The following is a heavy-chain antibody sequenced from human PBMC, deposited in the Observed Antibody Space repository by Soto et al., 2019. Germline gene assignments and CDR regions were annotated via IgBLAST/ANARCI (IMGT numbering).Heavy chain of an antibody. D-gene: IGHD1-1*01. Sequence: SETLSLTCTVSGASISGFYWSWIRKSTGKGLEWIGRIYATGTTDYNPSLKSRVMMSVDTSKKQFSLKLRSVTAADTAVYYCVRDGTKTLRDWFDTWGQGMSVTVSS. V-gene: IGHV4-4*07. J-gene: IGHJ5*02. CDR3: VRDGTKTLRDWFDT. CDR2: IYATGTT. CDR1: GASISGFY.